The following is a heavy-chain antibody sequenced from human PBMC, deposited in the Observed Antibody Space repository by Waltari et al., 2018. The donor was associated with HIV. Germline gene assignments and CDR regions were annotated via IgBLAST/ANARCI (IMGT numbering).Heavy chain of an antibody. Sequence: EVQLVESGGGLVQPGGSLRLSCAASGFTFSSSWMHWVRQVPGKGLVWVSDNNMDGTNINYADSVKGRFTISRDNAKNTLFLQMKNLGAEDTAVYYCARGFPLLDYWGQGTLVTVSS. V-gene: IGHV3-74*01. CDR2: NNMDGTNI. J-gene: IGHJ4*02. CDR1: GFTFSSSW. CDR3: ARGFPLLDY. D-gene: IGHD3-10*01.